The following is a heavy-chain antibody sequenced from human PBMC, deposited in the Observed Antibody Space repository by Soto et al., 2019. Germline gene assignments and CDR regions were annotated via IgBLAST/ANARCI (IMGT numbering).Heavy chain of an antibody. CDR2: LYPGDSDS. Sequence: GESLKISRKGSGYSFTSYWIGWVRQMPGKGLEWIVILYPGDSDSRYSPSFQGQVTISDDKSISTAYLQRSSLKASDTAMYYCARSGSGSYYNVPPTDAFDIGGQGTMVTVSS. V-gene: IGHV5-51*01. J-gene: IGHJ3*02. CDR1: GYSFTSYW. D-gene: IGHD3-10*01. CDR3: ARSGSGSYYNVPPTDAFDI.